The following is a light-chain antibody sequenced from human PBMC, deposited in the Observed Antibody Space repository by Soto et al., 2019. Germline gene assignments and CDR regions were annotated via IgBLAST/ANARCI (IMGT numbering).Light chain of an antibody. Sequence: EIVLTQSPATLSLSPGERATLSCRASQTVGTFLAWYQQKPGQAPRLVIYDASKRATGIPARFSGTGSGTYFALTISSIEHEDLAVYYCQHRTNWPRTFGQGTKLDIK. V-gene: IGKV3-11*01. CDR1: QTVGTF. CDR2: DAS. CDR3: QHRTNWPRT. J-gene: IGKJ2*01.